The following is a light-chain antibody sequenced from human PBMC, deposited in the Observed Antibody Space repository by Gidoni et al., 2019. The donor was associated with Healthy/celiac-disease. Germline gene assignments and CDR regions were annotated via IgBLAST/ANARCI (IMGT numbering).Light chain of an antibody. V-gene: IGLV3-1*01. J-gene: IGLJ2*01. Sequence: SYERTPPPSVSVSPGKTASITCSGDKLGDKYACWYQQKPGQSPVLVIYQDSKRPSGIPERFSGSNSGNTATLTISGTQAMDEADYYCQAWDSSTVVFGGGTKLTVL. CDR2: QDS. CDR1: KLGDKY. CDR3: QAWDSSTVV.